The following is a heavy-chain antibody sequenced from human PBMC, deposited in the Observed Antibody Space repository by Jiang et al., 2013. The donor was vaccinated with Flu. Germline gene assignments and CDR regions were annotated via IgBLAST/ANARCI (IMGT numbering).Heavy chain of an antibody. Sequence: QLVESGGGLVQPGGSLRLSCGASGFTFTSYWMTWVRQAPGKGLEWVANINQDGSEKTYVDSVKGRFTISRNNAKNSLYLQMNSLRAEDTAIYYCVRGIAAGGIWFDPWGQGTQVTVSP. CDR2: INQDGSEK. J-gene: IGHJ5*02. D-gene: IGHD6-13*01. CDR1: GFTFTSYW. V-gene: IGHV3-7*04. CDR3: VRGIAAGGIWFDP.